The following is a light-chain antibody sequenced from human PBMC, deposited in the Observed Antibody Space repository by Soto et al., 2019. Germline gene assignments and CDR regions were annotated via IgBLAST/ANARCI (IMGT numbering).Light chain of an antibody. Sequence: DIQMTQFPSSLSASVGDRVNITCRASQGIATGLAWYQQKPERAPKSLIYAASRLQSGVPPRFSGSGSETDFTLTISSLQPEDFATYYCQQYNRYPRTFGQGTKVEIK. CDR2: AAS. J-gene: IGKJ1*01. V-gene: IGKV1D-16*01. CDR3: QQYNRYPRT. CDR1: QGIATG.